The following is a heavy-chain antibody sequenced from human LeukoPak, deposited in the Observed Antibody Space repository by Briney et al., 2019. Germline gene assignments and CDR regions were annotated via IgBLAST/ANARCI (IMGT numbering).Heavy chain of an antibody. V-gene: IGHV3-30-3*02. Sequence: PGGSLRLSCAASGFTFSSYAMHWVRQAPGKGLEWVAVISYDGSNKYYADSVKGRFTISRDNSKNTLYLQMNSLRAEDTAVYYCAKLVGATIRAKRGAFDIWGQGTMVTVSS. D-gene: IGHD1-26*01. CDR2: ISYDGSNK. CDR1: GFTFSSYA. CDR3: AKLVGATIRAKRGAFDI. J-gene: IGHJ3*02.